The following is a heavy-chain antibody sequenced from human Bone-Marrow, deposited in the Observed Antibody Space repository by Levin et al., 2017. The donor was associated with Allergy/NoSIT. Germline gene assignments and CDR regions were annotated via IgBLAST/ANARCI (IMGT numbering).Heavy chain of an antibody. V-gene: IGHV3-66*01. D-gene: IGHD3-22*01. CDR3: ARAYDSSGYYWYHAFDI. J-gene: IGHJ3*02. Sequence: ETLSLTCAASGFTVSSNYMSWVRQAPGKGLEWVSVIYSGGSTYYADSVKGRFTISRDNSKNTLYLQMNSLRAEDTAVYYCARAYDSSGYYWYHAFDIWGQGTMVTVSS. CDR1: GFTVSSNY. CDR2: IYSGGST.